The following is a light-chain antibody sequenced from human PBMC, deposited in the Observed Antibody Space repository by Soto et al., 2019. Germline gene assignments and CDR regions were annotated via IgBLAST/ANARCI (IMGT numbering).Light chain of an antibody. CDR3: QQYNNWPRT. CDR1: RSVSSN. Sequence: EIVMTQSPATLSVSPWERATLSCRASRSVSSNLAWYQQKPGQAPRLLIYAASTRATGIPARFSGSGSGTEFTLTISSLQSEDFAVYYCQQYNNWPRTFGQGTKV. CDR2: AAS. V-gene: IGKV3-15*01. J-gene: IGKJ1*01.